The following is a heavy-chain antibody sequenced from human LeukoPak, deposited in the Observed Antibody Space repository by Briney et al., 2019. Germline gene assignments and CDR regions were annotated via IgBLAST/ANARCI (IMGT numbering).Heavy chain of an antibody. Sequence: PSETLSLTCSVSGYSIRSGYHWAWIRQPPGKGLEWIGSINYSEKPYYNPSLKSRVTISVDTSKNQFSLKLSSVTAADTAVYYCARRAVRYFDWLSPGFDPWGQGTLVTVSS. D-gene: IGHD3-9*01. CDR2: INYSEKP. V-gene: IGHV4-38-2*02. CDR1: GYSIRSGYH. J-gene: IGHJ5*02. CDR3: ARRAVRYFDWLSPGFDP.